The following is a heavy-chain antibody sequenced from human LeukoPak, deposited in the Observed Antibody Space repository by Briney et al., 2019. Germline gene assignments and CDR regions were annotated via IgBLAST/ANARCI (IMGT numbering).Heavy chain of an antibody. V-gene: IGHV1-2*02. CDR3: ARGSNDFWSGYYMSY. Sequence: GASVTVSCKASGYTFTGYYMHWVRQAPGQGLEWMGWINPNSGGTNYAQKFQGRVTMTRDTSISTAYMELSRLRSDDTAVYYCARGSNDFWSGYYMSYWGQGTLVTVSS. CDR1: GYTFTGYY. D-gene: IGHD3-3*01. J-gene: IGHJ4*02. CDR2: INPNSGGT.